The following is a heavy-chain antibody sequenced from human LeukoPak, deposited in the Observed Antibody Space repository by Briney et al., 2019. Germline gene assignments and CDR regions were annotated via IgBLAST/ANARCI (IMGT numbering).Heavy chain of an antibody. CDR2: ISAYNGNT. D-gene: IGHD6-19*01. V-gene: IGHV1-18*01. Sequence: GASVKVSCKASGYTFTSYGISWVRQAPGQGLEWIEWISAYNGNTNYAQKLQGRVTMTTDTSTSTAYMELRSLRSDDTAVYYCARVGIAVAGISYFDYWGQGTLVTVSS. CDR1: GYTFTSYG. CDR3: ARVGIAVAGISYFDY. J-gene: IGHJ4*02.